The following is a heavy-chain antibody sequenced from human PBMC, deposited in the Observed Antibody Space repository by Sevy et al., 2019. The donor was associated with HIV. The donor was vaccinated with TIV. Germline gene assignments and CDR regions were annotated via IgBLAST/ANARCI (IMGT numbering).Heavy chain of an antibody. J-gene: IGHJ3*02. CDR3: AREWGGGYDFWSGYYTAFDI. Sequence: GGSLRLSCAASGFTFSSYWMSWVRQAPGKGLEWVANIKQDGSEKYYVDSVKGRFTISRDNAKNSLYLQMNSLRAEDTAVYYCAREWGGGYDFWSGYYTAFDIWVQGTMVTVSS. V-gene: IGHV3-7*03. CDR2: IKQDGSEK. D-gene: IGHD3-3*01. CDR1: GFTFSSYW.